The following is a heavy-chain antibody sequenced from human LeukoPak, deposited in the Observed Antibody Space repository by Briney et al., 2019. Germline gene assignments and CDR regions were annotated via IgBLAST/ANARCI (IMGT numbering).Heavy chain of an antibody. CDR3: ASSPSTPTTDRGVLEWLSRYHAFDI. Sequence: SETLSLTCTVSGYSISTIYYWGWIRQPPGKGLEWIGRIYTSGSTNYNPSLKSRVTISVDTSKNQFSLKLSSVTAADTAVYYCASSPSTPTTDRGVLEWLSRYHAFDIWGQGTMVTVSS. D-gene: IGHD3-3*01. J-gene: IGHJ3*02. CDR1: GYSISTIYY. V-gene: IGHV4-38-2*02. CDR2: IYTSGST.